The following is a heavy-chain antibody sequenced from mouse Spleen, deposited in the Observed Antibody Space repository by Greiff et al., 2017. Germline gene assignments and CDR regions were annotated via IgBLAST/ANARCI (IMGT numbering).Heavy chain of an antibody. Sequence: EVKLMESGGGLVQPGGSLSLSCAASGFTFTDYYMSWVRQPPGKALEWLGFIRNKANGYTTEYSASVKGRFTISRDNSQSILYLQMNALRAEDSATYYCARLEGRNYFDYWGQGTTLTVSS. V-gene: IGHV7-3*01. CDR1: GFTFTDYY. J-gene: IGHJ2*01. D-gene: IGHD1-1*01. CDR2: IRNKANGYTT. CDR3: ARLEGRNYFDY.